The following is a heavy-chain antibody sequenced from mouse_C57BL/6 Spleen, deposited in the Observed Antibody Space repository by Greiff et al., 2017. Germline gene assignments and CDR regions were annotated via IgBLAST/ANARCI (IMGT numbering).Heavy chain of an antibody. D-gene: IGHD4-1*01. CDR3: TENWAGAFAY. CDR1: GFTFSNSW. CDR2: IRLKSDNYAT. Sequence: DVQLVESGGGLVQPGGSMKLSCVASGFTFSNSWMNWVRQSPEKGLEWVAQIRLKSDNYATHYAGSVKGRFTISRDDSKSSVYLQMNNLRAEDTGIYYCTENWAGAFAYWGQGTLVTVSA. V-gene: IGHV6-3*01. J-gene: IGHJ3*01.